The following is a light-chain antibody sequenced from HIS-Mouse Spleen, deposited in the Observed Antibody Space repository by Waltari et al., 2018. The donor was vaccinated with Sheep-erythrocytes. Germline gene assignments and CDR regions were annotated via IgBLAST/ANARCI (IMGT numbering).Light chain of an antibody. V-gene: IGKV1-39*01. J-gene: IGKJ2*01. Sequence: DIQMTQSPSSLSASVGDRGTFTCRASQSISSYLNWYQQKPGKAPKLLIYAASSLQSGVPSRFSGSGSGTDFTLTISSLQPEDFATYYCQQSYSTPYTFGQGTKLEIK. CDR2: AAS. CDR3: QQSYSTPYT. CDR1: QSISSY.